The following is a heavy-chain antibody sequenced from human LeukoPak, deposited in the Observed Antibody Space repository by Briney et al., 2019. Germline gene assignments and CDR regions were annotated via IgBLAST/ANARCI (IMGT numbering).Heavy chain of an antibody. CDR3: ARALAFSGYYGY. V-gene: IGHV4-34*01. D-gene: IGHD1-26*01. CDR1: GGSFSGYY. J-gene: IGHJ4*02. Sequence: SETLSLTCAVYGGSFSGYYWTWIRQPPGKGLEWIGEINHSGNTNYNPSLKSRVTISVDTSKNQISLMLNSVTAADTAVYYCARALAFSGYYGYWGQGTLVTVSS. CDR2: INHSGNT.